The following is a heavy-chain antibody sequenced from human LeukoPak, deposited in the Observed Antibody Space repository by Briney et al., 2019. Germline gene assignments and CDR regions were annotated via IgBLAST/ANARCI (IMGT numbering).Heavy chain of an antibody. Sequence: GGSLRLSCAASGSTFSHFWMSWVRQAPGKGLEWVAYIKKTGSETYYVDSVKGRFTITRDNTRNSLFLQMYSLRAEDTAVYYCARDLVIRGQGTLVTVSS. J-gene: IGHJ4*02. CDR1: GSTFSHFW. V-gene: IGHV3-7*01. CDR2: IKKTGSET. D-gene: IGHD2-21*01. CDR3: ARDLVI.